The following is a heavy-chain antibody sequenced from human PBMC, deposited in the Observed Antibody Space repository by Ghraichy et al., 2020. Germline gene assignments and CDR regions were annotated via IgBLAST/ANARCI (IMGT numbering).Heavy chain of an antibody. J-gene: IGHJ4*02. V-gene: IGHV3-74*01. Sequence: GGSLRLSCAASGFTFSSYWMHWVRQAPGKGLVWVSRINSDGSTTTYADSVNGRFTISRDNAKNTLYLQMNSLRAEDTAVYYCARVSGGFDYWGQGTLVTVSS. CDR1: GFTFSSYW. CDR3: ARVSGGFDY. D-gene: IGHD2-15*01. CDR2: INSDGSTT.